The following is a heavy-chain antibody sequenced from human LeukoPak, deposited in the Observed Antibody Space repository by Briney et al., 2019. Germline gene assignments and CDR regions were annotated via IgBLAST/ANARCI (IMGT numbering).Heavy chain of an antibody. CDR3: ARDLRYYDFWSGYYRSRDAFDI. D-gene: IGHD3-3*01. CDR2: ISSSGSTI. CDR1: GFTFSDYY. V-gene: IGHV3-11*04. Sequence: KPGGSLRLSCAASGFTFSDYYTSWIRPAPGKGLEWVSYISSSGSTIYYADSVKGRFTISRDNAKNSLYLQMNSLRAEDTAVYYCARDLRYYDFWSGYYRSRDAFDIWGQGTMVTVSS. J-gene: IGHJ3*02.